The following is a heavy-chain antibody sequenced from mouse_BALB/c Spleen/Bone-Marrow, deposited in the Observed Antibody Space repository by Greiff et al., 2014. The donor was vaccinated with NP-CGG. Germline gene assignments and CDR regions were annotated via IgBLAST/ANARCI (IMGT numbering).Heavy chain of an antibody. CDR3: AREGHYYGSSAY. D-gene: IGHD1-1*01. J-gene: IGHJ3*01. CDR2: IDPSDSET. Sequence: QVQLQQSGPQLVRPGASVKISCKASGYSFTSYWMHWVKQRPGQGLEWIGMIDPSDSETRLNQKFKDKATLTVDKSSSTAYMQLSSPTSEDSAVYYCAREGHYYGSSAYWGQGTLVTVSA. V-gene: IGHV1S127*01. CDR1: GYSFTSYW.